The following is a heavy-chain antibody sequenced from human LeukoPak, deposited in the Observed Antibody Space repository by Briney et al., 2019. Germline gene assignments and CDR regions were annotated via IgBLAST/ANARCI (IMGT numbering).Heavy chain of an antibody. CDR2: INPNSGGT. J-gene: IGHJ6*03. CDR3: ARGGRCTNGVRQTPYYYYMDV. D-gene: IGHD2-8*01. Sequence: GASVKVSCKASGYTFTGYYMHWVRQAPGQGLEWMGWINPNSGGTNYAQKFQGRVTMTRDTSISTAYMELSRLRSDDTAMYYCARGGRCTNGVRQTPYYYYMDVWGKGTTVTVSS. CDR1: GYTFTGYY. V-gene: IGHV1-2*02.